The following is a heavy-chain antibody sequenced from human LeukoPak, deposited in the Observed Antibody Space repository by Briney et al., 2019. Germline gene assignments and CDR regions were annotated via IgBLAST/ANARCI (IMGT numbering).Heavy chain of an antibody. D-gene: IGHD1-1*01. CDR3: ARVSGRLERQSDLDY. J-gene: IGHJ4*02. CDR1: GFTFASYS. Sequence: MPGGSLRLSCAASGFTFASYSMNWVRQAPGKGLEWVSSISGDSTYIYNAGSVKGRFTTSRDNAQASLYLQMISLRADDTAVYYCARVSGRLERQSDLDYWGQGTLVIVSS. V-gene: IGHV3-21*01. CDR2: ISGDSTYI.